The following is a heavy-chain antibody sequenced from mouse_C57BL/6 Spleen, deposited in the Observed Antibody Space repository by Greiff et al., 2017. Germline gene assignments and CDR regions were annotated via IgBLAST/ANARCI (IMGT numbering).Heavy chain of an antibody. CDR3: ARSDYDDSYFDY. J-gene: IGHJ2*01. V-gene: IGHV1-63*01. Sequence: VQLQESGAELVRPGTSVKMSCKASGYTFTNYWIGWAKQRPGHGLEWIGDIYPGGGYTNYNVKFKGKATLTADKSSSTAYMQFSSLTSEDSAIYYCARSDYDDSYFDYWGQGTTLTVSS. CDR2: IYPGGGYT. CDR1: GYTFTNYW. D-gene: IGHD2-4*01.